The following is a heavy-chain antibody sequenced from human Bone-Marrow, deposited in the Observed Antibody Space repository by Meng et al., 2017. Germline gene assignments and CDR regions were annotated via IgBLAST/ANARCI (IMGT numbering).Heavy chain of an antibody. Sequence: QLQLQESGPGLVKPSEPLSPPCTVSGGSISSSSYYWGWIRQPPGKGLEWIGSIYYSGGTYYNPSLKSRVTISVDTSKNQFSLKLSSVTAADTAVYYCARGVVRNWNYLPWGQGTLVTVSS. CDR3: ARGVVRNWNYLP. V-gene: IGHV4-39*07. CDR1: GGSISSSSYY. CDR2: IYYSGGT. J-gene: IGHJ5*02. D-gene: IGHD1-7*01.